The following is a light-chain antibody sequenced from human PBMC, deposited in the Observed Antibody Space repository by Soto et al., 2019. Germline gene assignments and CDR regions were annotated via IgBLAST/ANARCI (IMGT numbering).Light chain of an antibody. CDR2: EVS. CDR3: DSYTSSRAYV. V-gene: IGLV2-14*01. J-gene: IGLJ1*01. CDR1: SSDVGGYNY. Sequence: QSALTQPSSVSGSPGQSITISCTGTSSDVGGYNYVSWYQQQAGKAPKLIIHEVSNRPSGVSNRFSGSKSGNTASLNISGLQAEDEADYYCDSYTSSRAYVFGIGTKVTVL.